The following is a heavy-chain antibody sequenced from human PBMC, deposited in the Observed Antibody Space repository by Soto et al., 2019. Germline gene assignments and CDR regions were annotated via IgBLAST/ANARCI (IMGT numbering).Heavy chain of an antibody. CDR1: GFTFSSYT. CDR3: ARGGGNQLGDCYDN. J-gene: IGHJ4*02. CDR2: IYYDGSNK. Sequence: QVQLVESGGGVVQPGRSLRLSCAASGFTFSSYTMHWVRQAPGKGLEWVALIYYDGSNKFYADSVKGRFTISRDNSNNTLYLETNSLRAEDTAVYYWARGGGNQLGDCYDNWGQGTLVTVSS. V-gene: IGHV3-30*04. D-gene: IGHD2-21*02.